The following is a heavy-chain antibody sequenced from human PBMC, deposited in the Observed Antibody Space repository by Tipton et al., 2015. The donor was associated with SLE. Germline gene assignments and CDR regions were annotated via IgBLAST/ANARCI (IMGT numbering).Heavy chain of an antibody. Sequence: SLRLSCAASGFTFSSYAMHWVRQAPGKGLEWVAVISYDGSNKYYADSVKGRFTISRDNSKNTLYLQMNSLRAEDTAVYYCARDPCSGGSCYHWYFDLWGRGTLVTVSS. V-gene: IGHV3-30*04. CDR2: ISYDGSNK. J-gene: IGHJ2*01. D-gene: IGHD2-15*01. CDR3: ARDPCSGGSCYHWYFDL. CDR1: GFTFSSYA.